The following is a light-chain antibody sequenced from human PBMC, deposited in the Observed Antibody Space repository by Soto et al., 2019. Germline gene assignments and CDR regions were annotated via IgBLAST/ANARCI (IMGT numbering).Light chain of an antibody. J-gene: IGKJ5*01. V-gene: IGKV3-15*01. CDR1: QSVSSN. CDR2: GAS. Sequence: EIVMTQSPGTLSVSPGERATLSCRASQSVSSNLAWYQQKPGQAPRLLIYGASTRATGIPARFSGSGSGTEFTLTFSSLQSEDFAVYYCQQHNNWPPITFGQGTRLEIK. CDR3: QQHNNWPPIT.